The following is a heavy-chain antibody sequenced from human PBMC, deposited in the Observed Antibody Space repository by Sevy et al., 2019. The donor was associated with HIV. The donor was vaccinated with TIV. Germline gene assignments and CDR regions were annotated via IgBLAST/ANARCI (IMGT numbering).Heavy chain of an antibody. CDR2: IYSGVNI. Sequence: GSLRLSCAASGFTVSRDYMSWVRQAPGKGLEWVSIIYSGVNIYYSDSVKGRFTISRDNSKNTLYLQMDSLRAEDTAVYYCARGSYYYDSSGYRNEYFQHWGQGILVTVSS. J-gene: IGHJ1*01. CDR1: GFTVSRDY. V-gene: IGHV3-53*01. D-gene: IGHD3-22*01. CDR3: ARGSYYYDSSGYRNEYFQH.